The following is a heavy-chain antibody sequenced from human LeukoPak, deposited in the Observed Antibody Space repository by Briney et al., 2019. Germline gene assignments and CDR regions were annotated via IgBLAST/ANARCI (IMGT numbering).Heavy chain of an antibody. J-gene: IGHJ6*02. CDR3: VRDGGRGTMDV. Sequence: QPGGSLRLSCAASGFILSKYDMHWVRQATGKGLEWVSTIGTAGDPFYPGSVKDRFTISRENAKNSLYLQMNSLRAGDTAVYYCVRDGGRGTMDVWGQGTTVTVSS. D-gene: IGHD2-15*01. CDR1: GFILSKYD. V-gene: IGHV3-13*05. CDR2: IGTAGDP.